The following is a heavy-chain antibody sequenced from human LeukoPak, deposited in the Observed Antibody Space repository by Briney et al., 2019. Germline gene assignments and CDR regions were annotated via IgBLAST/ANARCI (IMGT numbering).Heavy chain of an antibody. D-gene: IGHD5-18*01. Sequence: GGSLRLSCAASGFTFSSYSMNWVRQAPGKGLEWVSSISSSSSSLYYAESVKGRFTISRDKAKNSLYLQMNSLRAEDTAVYYCARASGDIVETATMGSYWGQGTLVTVSS. CDR2: ISSSSSSL. J-gene: IGHJ4*02. CDR1: GFTFSSYS. V-gene: IGHV3-21*01. CDR3: ARASGDIVETATMGSY.